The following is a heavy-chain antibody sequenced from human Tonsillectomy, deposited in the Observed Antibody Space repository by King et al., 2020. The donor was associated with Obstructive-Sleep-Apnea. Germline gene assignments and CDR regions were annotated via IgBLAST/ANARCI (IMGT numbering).Heavy chain of an antibody. CDR3: AKLVGSTGVDY. Sequence: VQLVESGGGLVQPGGSLRLSCAASGFTFNSYAMSWVRQAPGKGLDWVSTISGIGDITYYADSVRGRFTISRDNTNKTLSLQMNSLRTEDTAIYYCAKLVGSTGVDYWGQGTLVAVSS. V-gene: IGHV3-23*04. D-gene: IGHD2-8*02. CDR1: GFTFNSYA. CDR2: ISGIGDIT. J-gene: IGHJ4*02.